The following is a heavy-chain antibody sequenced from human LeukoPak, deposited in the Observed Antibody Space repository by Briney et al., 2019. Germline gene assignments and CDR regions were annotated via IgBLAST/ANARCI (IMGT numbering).Heavy chain of an antibody. CDR2: IIPILGIA. Sequence: GASVKVSCKASGGTFSSYTISWVRQAPGQGLEWMGRIIPILGIANYAQKFQGRVTITADKPTSTAYMELSSLRSEDTAVYYCARELAQYGSEQNWGQGTLVTVSS. D-gene: IGHD3-10*01. V-gene: IGHV1-69*04. CDR3: ARELAQYGSEQN. J-gene: IGHJ4*02. CDR1: GGTFSSYT.